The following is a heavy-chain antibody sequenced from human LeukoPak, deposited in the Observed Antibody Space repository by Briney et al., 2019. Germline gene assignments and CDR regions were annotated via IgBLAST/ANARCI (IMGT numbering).Heavy chain of an antibody. J-gene: IGHJ4*02. Sequence: PGGSLRLSCAASEFTFSGYWMNRVRQAPGKGPEWVVNINQDGSEKNYVDSVKGRFTISRDNAKNSLFLQMNSLRVEDTAVFYCARDGFVGAADYWGQGTLVTVSS. CDR1: EFTFSGYW. D-gene: IGHD6-13*01. CDR2: INQDGSEK. V-gene: IGHV3-7*01. CDR3: ARDGFVGAADY.